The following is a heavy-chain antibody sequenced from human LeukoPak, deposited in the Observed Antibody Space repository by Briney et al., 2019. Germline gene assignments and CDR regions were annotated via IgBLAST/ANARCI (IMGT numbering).Heavy chain of an antibody. D-gene: IGHD4-17*01. V-gene: IGHV4-39*01. CDR2: IYYSGTT. J-gene: IGHJ4*02. CDR3: ARISYGDYTVDY. Sequence: PSETLSLTCTVSGGSITTSYYGAWIRQPPGRGLEWIGSIYYSGTTYYNPSLKSRVTISVDTSKNQFSLRLTSVTAADTALYYYARISYGDYTVDYWGQGTLVPVSS. CDR1: GGSITTSYY.